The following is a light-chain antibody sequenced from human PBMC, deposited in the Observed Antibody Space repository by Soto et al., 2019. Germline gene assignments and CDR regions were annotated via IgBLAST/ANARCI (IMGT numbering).Light chain of an antibody. Sequence: QSVLTQPPSASGTPGQSVTISCSGSSSNIGSNYVYWYQQLPGTAPKLLIYNNDQRPSGVPDRFSGSKSGASASLAISGLRSEDEADYYCAAWDDSLSGWVFGGGTKLPVL. CDR1: SSNIGSNY. CDR2: NND. J-gene: IGLJ3*02. CDR3: AAWDDSLSGWV. V-gene: IGLV1-47*02.